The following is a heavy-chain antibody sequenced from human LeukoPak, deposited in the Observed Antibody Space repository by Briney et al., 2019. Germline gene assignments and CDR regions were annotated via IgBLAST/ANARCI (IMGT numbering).Heavy chain of an antibody. CDR2: IIPILGIA. CDR3: ARARVDGYNPPGY. V-gene: IGHV1-69*04. D-gene: IGHD5-24*01. Sequence: AXXWVRQAPGXXXEWXGRIIPILGIANYAQKLQGRVTITADKSTSTAYMELSSLRSEDTAVYYCARARVDGYNPPGYWGQGTLVTVSS. J-gene: IGHJ4*02. CDR1: A.